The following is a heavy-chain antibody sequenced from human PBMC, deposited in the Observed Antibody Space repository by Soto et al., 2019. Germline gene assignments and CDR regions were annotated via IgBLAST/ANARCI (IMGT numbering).Heavy chain of an antibody. CDR1: GYTFTSYG. CDR2: ISAYNGNT. CDR3: AREIGPGRYGDYVADFDY. V-gene: IGHV1-18*01. D-gene: IGHD4-17*01. Sequence: GASVKVSCKASGYTFTSYGISWVRQAPGQGLEWMGWISAYNGNTNYAQKLQGRVTMTTDTSMSTAYMELRGLRSDDTAVYYCAREIGPGRYGDYVADFDYWGQGTLVTVSS. J-gene: IGHJ4*02.